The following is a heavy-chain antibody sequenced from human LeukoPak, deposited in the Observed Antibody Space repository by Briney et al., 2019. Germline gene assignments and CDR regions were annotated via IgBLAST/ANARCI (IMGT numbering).Heavy chain of an antibody. Sequence: GGSLRLPCAASGFTFSSYAMHWVRQAPGKGLEWVAVISYDGSNKYYADSVKGRFTISRDNSKNTLYLQMNSLRAEDTAVYYCARGGLGYCSSTSCYFAWFDPWGQGTLVTVSS. CDR3: ARGGLGYCSSTSCYFAWFDP. J-gene: IGHJ5*02. CDR2: ISYDGSNK. CDR1: GFTFSSYA. D-gene: IGHD2-2*01. V-gene: IGHV3-30-3*01.